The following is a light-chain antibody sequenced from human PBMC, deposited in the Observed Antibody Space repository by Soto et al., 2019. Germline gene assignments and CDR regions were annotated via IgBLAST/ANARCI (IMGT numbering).Light chain of an antibody. CDR2: GAS. J-gene: IGKJ1*01. V-gene: IGKV3-15*01. Sequence: EIVMTQSPATLSVSPGDRATLSCRASQSVNSNLAWYQQKPGQAPRPVIYGASARATGIPARFSGSGSGTEFTLTISSLQSEDFAVYYCQQYKNFWTFGQGTKVEIK. CDR3: QQYKNFWT. CDR1: QSVNSN.